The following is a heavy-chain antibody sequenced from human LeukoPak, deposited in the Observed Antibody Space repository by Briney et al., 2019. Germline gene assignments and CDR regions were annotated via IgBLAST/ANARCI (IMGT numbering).Heavy chain of an antibody. V-gene: IGHV3-21*01. Sequence: PGGSLRLSCAASGFTFSSYSMNWVRQAPGKGPEWVSSISSSSSYIYYADSVKGRFTISRDNAKNSLYLQMNSLRAEDTAVYYCARVYCSGGSCYLGFDYWGQGTLVTVSS. D-gene: IGHD2-15*01. J-gene: IGHJ4*02. CDR3: ARVYCSGGSCYLGFDY. CDR1: GFTFSSYS. CDR2: ISSSSSYI.